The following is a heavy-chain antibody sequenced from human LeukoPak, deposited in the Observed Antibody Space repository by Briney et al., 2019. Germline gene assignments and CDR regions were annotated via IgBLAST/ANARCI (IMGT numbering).Heavy chain of an antibody. CDR2: INPSGGST. CDR1: GHTFTSYY. Sequence: ASVKVSFKASGHTFTSYYMHWVRQAPGQGLEWMGIINPSGGSTSYAQKFQGRVTMTRDTSTSTVYMELSSLRSEDTAVYYCARDSGDGYNFDYWGQGTPVTVSS. J-gene: IGHJ4*02. D-gene: IGHD5-24*01. V-gene: IGHV1-46*01. CDR3: ARDSGDGYNFDY.